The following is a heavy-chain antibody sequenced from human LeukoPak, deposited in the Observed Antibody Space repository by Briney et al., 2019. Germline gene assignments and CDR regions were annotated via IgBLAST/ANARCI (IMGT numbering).Heavy chain of an antibody. CDR2: IYYSGST. J-gene: IGHJ4*02. CDR3: ARDLPLSGSAPAH. V-gene: IGHV4-39*07. Sequence: SETLSLTCTVSGGSISSSCYYWGWIRQPPGKGLEWIGSIYYSGSTYYNPSLKSRVTISVDTSKNQFSLKLSSVTAADTAVYYCARDLPLSGSAPAHWGQGTLVTVSS. D-gene: IGHD6-25*01. CDR1: GGSISSSCYY.